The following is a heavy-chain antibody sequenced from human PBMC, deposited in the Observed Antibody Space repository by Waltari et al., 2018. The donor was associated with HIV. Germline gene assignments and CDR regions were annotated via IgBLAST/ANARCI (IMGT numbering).Heavy chain of an antibody. CDR1: GFSVCDPW. Sequence: VQLVESGGGSIQTGGSLSLSCTASGFSVCDPWMDWVRQGPGKGLVWVARLNSDGSSRNYADAVKGRFVISRDNARNTVYLQLNSLRVEDTAMYFCARASHYIEFSTFDGDYYFDVWGRGTRVAVSS. J-gene: IGHJ4*02. CDR3: ARASHYIEFSTFDGDYYFDV. CDR2: LNSDGSSR. V-gene: IGHV3-74*01. D-gene: IGHD2-15*01.